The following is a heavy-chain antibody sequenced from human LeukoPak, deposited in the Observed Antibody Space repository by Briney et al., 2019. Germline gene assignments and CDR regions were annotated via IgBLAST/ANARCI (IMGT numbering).Heavy chain of an antibody. CDR3: RVWIGETTSDH. D-gene: IGHD3-10*01. Sequence: GSLRLSCATSGFIFRNYWMMWLRQAPGKGLEWLANIKEDGTATNYVGSVKGRFTISRDNAKSTLFLQMNSLRVEDTAVYYCRVWIGETTSDHWGQGTLVTVSS. CDR2: IKEDGTAT. J-gene: IGHJ4*02. CDR1: GFIFRNYW. V-gene: IGHV3-7*01.